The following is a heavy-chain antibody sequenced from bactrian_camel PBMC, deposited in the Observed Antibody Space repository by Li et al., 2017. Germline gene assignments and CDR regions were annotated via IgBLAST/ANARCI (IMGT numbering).Heavy chain of an antibody. CDR1: GPTHLRNS. Sequence: HVQLVESGGGTAQIGGTLRLTCLISGPTHLRNSYAWFRQIPGKAREGVAAISSDGSTSYSDSVKGRFTISRDNAKTTLYLEMNSLQPDDTARYYCAADLGWSFSRGYCDNAYFLGPGDPGHRL. CDR2: ISSDGST. J-gene: IGHJ6*01. CDR3: AADLGWSFSRGYCDNAYF. D-gene: IGHD2*01. V-gene: IGHV3S53*01.